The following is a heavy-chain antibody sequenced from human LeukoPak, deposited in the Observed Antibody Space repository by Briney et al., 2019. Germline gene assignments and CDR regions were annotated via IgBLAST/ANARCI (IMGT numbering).Heavy chain of an antibody. V-gene: IGHV1-24*01. D-gene: IGHD6-6*01. CDR1: GYTLTELS. CDR2: FDPEDGET. Sequence: ASVKVSCKVSGYTLTELSMHWVRQAPGKGLEWMGGFDPEDGETIYAQKFQGRVTMTEDTSTDTAYMELSSLRSEDTAVYYCATVPAARTPYNWFDPWGQGTLVTVSS. CDR3: ATVPAARTPYNWFDP. J-gene: IGHJ5*02.